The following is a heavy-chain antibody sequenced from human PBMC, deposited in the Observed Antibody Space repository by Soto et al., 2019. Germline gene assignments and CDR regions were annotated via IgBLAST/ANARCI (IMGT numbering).Heavy chain of an antibody. CDR2: IYESGDT. J-gene: IGHJ6*02. CDR1: GGSVSSDGYA. Sequence: QPQLQESGLGLLRPSQTLSLTCAVYGGSVSSDGYAWSWIRQPPGKGLEWIGYIYESGDTDYKPSIRSRATISIDRSKNQFSLKLTSVTAADTAVYFCARADHLMLYGPMDVWGQGTTVTVSS. CDR3: ARADHLMLYGPMDV. D-gene: IGHD2-8*01. V-gene: IGHV4-30-2*01.